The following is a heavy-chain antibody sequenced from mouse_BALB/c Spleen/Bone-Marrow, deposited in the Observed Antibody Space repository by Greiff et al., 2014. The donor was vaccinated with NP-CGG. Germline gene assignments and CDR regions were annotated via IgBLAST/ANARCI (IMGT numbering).Heavy chain of an antibody. CDR3: TYVKVHMSLVDC. Sequence: QVQLQQPGAELVKPGAPVKLSCKASRYTFTSYWMNWVKQRPGRGLEWIGRIDPSDSETHYNQNFKDKATLTVDKSSSTAYIQHNSVTSEYAEFNCCTYVKVHMSLVDCCGKGTPHT. V-gene: IGHV1S72*01. CDR2: IDPSDSET. CDR1: RYTFTSYW. J-gene: IGHJ2*01. D-gene: IGHD5-1*01.